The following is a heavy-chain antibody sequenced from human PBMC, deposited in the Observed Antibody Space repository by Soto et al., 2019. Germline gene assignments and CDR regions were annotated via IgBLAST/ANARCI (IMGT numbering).Heavy chain of an antibody. D-gene: IGHD3-10*01. CDR3: AAGEATSRNLAPYYLEL. CDR1: GGSMRNYF. CDR2: IHYSGTT. Sequence: PSETLSLTCTVSGGSMRNYFWTWIRQPPGKGLEWIGYIHYSGTTSFFPSYNPSLRSRVTISEDTSKNQFSLKLLSVTTADTAVYFCAAGEATSRNLAPYYLELWGQGTLVT. V-gene: IGHV4-59*01. J-gene: IGHJ1*01.